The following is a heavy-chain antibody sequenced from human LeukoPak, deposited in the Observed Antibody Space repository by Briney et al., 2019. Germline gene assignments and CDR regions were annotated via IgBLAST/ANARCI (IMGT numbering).Heavy chain of an antibody. D-gene: IGHD6-19*01. Sequence: ASVKVSCKASGYTFTSYGIRWVRQAPGQGLEWMGWISSYNGNTNYAQKLQGRVTMTTDTSTSTAYMELRSLRSGDTAVYYCARRVFSGWGYYFGYWGQGTLVTVSS. J-gene: IGHJ4*02. CDR3: ARRVFSGWGYYFGY. CDR1: GYTFTSYG. V-gene: IGHV1-18*01. CDR2: ISSYNGNT.